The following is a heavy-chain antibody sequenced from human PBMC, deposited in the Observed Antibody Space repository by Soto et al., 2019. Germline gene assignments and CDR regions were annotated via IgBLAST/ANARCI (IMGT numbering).Heavy chain of an antibody. D-gene: IGHD3-16*02. Sequence: LSLTCAVYGGSFSGYYWSWIRQPPGKGLEWIGEINHSGSTNYNPSLKSRVTISVDTSKNQFSLKLSSVTAADTAVYYCARLTYYDYVWGSYRTAGGDYWGQGTLVTVSS. CDR2: INHSGST. J-gene: IGHJ4*02. CDR1: GGSFSGYY. V-gene: IGHV4-34*01. CDR3: ARLTYYDYVWGSYRTAGGDY.